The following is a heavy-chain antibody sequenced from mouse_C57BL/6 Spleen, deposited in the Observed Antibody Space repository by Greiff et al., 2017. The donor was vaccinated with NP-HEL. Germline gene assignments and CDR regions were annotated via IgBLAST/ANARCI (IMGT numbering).Heavy chain of an antibody. Sequence: QVQLQQSGAELVKPGASVKMSCKASGYTFTSYWITWVKQMPGQGLEWIGDIYPGSGSTNYNEKFKSKATLTVDTSSSTAYMQLSSLTSEDSAVYYCARSEIYYGNYSFDYWGQGTTLTVSS. CDR1: GYTFTSYW. CDR2: IYPGSGST. CDR3: ARSEIYYGNYSFDY. V-gene: IGHV1-55*01. D-gene: IGHD2-1*01. J-gene: IGHJ2*01.